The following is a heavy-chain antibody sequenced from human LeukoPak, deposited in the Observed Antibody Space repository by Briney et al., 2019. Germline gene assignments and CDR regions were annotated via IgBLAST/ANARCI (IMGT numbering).Heavy chain of an antibody. J-gene: IGHJ4*02. CDR1: GYTFTGYY. CDR2: INPNSGGT. Sequence: TSVKVSCKASGYTFTGYYMHWVRQAPGQGLEWMGWINPNSGGTNYAQKFQGRVTMTRDTSISTAYMELSRLRSDDTAVYYCARARMRGSGATDYWGQGTLVTVSS. CDR3: ARARMRGSGATDY. D-gene: IGHD1-14*01. V-gene: IGHV1-2*02.